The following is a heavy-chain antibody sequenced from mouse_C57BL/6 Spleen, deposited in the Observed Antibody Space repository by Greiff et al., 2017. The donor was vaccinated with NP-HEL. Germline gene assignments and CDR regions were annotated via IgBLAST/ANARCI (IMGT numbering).Heavy chain of an antibody. J-gene: IGHJ1*03. Sequence: DAGGGLVQPKGSLTLSCAASGFSFNTYAMNWVRQAPGKGLEWVARIRSKRNNYATYYADSVKDRFTITRDDSESMLYLQMNNLKTEDAAMYYWVRQETTVDWYFDVWGTGTTVTVSS. CDR2: IRSKRNNYAT. CDR3: VRQETTVDWYFDV. D-gene: IGHD1-1*01. CDR1: GFSFNTYA. V-gene: IGHV10-1*01.